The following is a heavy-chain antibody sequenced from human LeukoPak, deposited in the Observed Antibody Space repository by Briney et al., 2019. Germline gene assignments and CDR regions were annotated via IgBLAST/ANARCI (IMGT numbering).Heavy chain of an antibody. J-gene: IGHJ6*03. D-gene: IGHD6-13*01. CDR2: ISAYNGNT. CDR3: ASADSSSWFPPSTGYYYMDV. Sequence: ASVKVSCKASGCTFTSYGISWVRQAPGQGLEWMGWISAYNGNTNYAQKLQGRVTMTTDTSTSTAYMELRSLRSDDTAVYYCASADSSSWFPPSTGYYYMDVWGKGTTVTVSS. CDR1: GCTFTSYG. V-gene: IGHV1-18*01.